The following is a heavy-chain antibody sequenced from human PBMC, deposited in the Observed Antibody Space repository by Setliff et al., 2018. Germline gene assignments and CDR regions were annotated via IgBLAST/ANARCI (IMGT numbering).Heavy chain of an antibody. D-gene: IGHD2-15*01. CDR1: GGSISSSNW. V-gene: IGHV4-4*02. CDR2: IYHSGST. CDR3: ARRPSGGAFDI. Sequence: PSETLSLTCAVSGGSISSSNWWSWVRQPPGKGLEWIGEIYHSGSTNYNPSLKSRVTISVDTSKNQFSLKLSSVTAADTAVYYCARRPSGGAFDIWGQGTMVTVSS. J-gene: IGHJ3*02.